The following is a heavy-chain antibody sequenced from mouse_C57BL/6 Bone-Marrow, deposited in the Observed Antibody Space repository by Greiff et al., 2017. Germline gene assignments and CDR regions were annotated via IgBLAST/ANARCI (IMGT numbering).Heavy chain of an antibody. D-gene: IGHD2-4*01. CDR1: GYTFTSYW. J-gene: IGHJ1*03. V-gene: IGHV1-55*01. CDR2: IYPGSGST. CDR3: ARKSYEYEDWYFDV. Sequence: QVQLQQSGAELVKPGASVKMSCKASGYTFTSYWITWVKQRPGQGLEWIGDIYPGSGSTNYNEKFKSKATLTLDTSSSTAYMQLSSLTSEDSAVYYCARKSYEYEDWYFDVWGTGTTVTVSS.